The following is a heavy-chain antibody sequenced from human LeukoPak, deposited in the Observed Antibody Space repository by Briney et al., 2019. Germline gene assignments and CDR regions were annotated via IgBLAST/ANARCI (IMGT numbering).Heavy chain of an antibody. CDR1: GGSISSYY. D-gene: IGHD3-10*01. J-gene: IGHJ4*02. Sequence: SETLSLTCTVSGGSISSYYWSWIRQPPGKGLEWIGYIYTSGSTNYNPSLKSRVTISVDTSKNQFSLKLSSVTAADTAVYYCARQNYYAIDYWGQGTLVTVSS. V-gene: IGHV4-4*09. CDR3: ARQNYYAIDY. CDR2: IYTSGST.